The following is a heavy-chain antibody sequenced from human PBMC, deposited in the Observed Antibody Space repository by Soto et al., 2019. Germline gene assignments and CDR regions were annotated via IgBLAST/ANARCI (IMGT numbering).Heavy chain of an antibody. CDR3: ARGAVAGSYY. V-gene: IGHV3-74*01. Sequence: GGSLRLSCAASGFTLRSYWMHWVRQAPGKGRVWVSRINGDGSNTTYAASVKGRFTISRENAKNTLYLQMNSLRADDTAVYYCARGAVAGSYYWGQGTLVTVSS. CDR2: INGDGSNT. D-gene: IGHD6-19*01. CDR1: GFTLRSYW. J-gene: IGHJ4*02.